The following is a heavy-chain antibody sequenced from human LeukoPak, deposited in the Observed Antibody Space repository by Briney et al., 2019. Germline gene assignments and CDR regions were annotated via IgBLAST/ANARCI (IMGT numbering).Heavy chain of an antibody. CDR1: EFSFSNYW. V-gene: IGHV5-51*01. CDR3: ARGPDPFYYMDV. Sequence: GESLKISCKGSEFSFSNYWIAWVRQMPGKGLEWMGIIYPDDSDGRYSPSFQGQITISADNSINTAYLQWSSLRASDTAMYYCARGPDPFYYMDVWGKGASVTVSS. CDR2: IYPDDSDG. J-gene: IGHJ6*03.